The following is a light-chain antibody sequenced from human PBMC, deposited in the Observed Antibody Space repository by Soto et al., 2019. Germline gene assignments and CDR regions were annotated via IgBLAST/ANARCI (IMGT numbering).Light chain of an antibody. CDR1: QSISSW. Sequence: LYLSASTLSATVEDRVTITYRASQSISSWLAWYQQKPGKATKLLIYRASSLESGVPSRFSGSGSGTEFTLTISSLQPDDFATYYCQQYNSYWTFGHG. V-gene: IGKV1-5*03. J-gene: IGKJ1*01. CDR2: RAS. CDR3: QQYNSYWT.